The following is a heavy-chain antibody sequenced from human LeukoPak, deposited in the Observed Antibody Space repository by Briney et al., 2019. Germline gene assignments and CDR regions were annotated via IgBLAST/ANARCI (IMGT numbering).Heavy chain of an antibody. CDR2: ISGSSVYI. CDR1: GFTFRSYA. V-gene: IGHV3-21*01. J-gene: IGHJ6*02. CDR3: ARIGYYYYYGMDV. Sequence: GGSLRLSCAASGFTFRSYAMNWVRQAPGKGLEWVSSISGSSVYIYYADSVKGRFTISRDNAKNSLHLQMNSLRAEDTAVYYCARIGYYYYYGMDVWGQGTTVTVSS.